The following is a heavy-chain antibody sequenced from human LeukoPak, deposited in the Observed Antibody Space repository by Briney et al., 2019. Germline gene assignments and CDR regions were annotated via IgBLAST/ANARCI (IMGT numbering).Heavy chain of an antibody. CDR3: AKHTPLRIAAAGTLDY. CDR1: GFTFSSYG. D-gene: IGHD6-13*01. Sequence: GGSLRLSCAASGFTFSSYGMHWVRQAPGKGLEWVAFIRYDGSNKYYADSVKGRFTISRDNSENTLYLQMNSLRAEDTAVYYCAKHTPLRIAAAGTLDYWGQGTLVTVSS. V-gene: IGHV3-30*02. CDR2: IRYDGSNK. J-gene: IGHJ4*02.